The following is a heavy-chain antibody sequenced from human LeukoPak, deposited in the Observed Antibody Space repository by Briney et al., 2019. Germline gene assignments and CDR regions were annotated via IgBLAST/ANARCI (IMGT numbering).Heavy chain of an antibody. V-gene: IGHV3-7*01. CDR3: ATYTHWVAGDV. Sequence: GGSLRLSCAASGFTSSDSWMSWVRQAPGKGLEWVANMNQDGSEKDYVDSVKGRFTISRDNARNSLYLQMGSLRAEDTAVYYCATYTHWVAGDVWGQGTTVTVSS. J-gene: IGHJ6*02. D-gene: IGHD3-16*01. CDR1: GFTSSDSW. CDR2: MNQDGSEK.